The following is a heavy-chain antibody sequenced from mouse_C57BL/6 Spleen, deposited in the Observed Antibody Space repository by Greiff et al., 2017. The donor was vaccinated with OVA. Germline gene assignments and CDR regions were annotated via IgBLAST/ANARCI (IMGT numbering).Heavy chain of an antibody. J-gene: IGHJ4*01. Sequence: ESGPGLVKPSQSLSLTCSVTGYSITSGYYWNWIRQFPGNKLEWMGYISYDGSNNYNPSLKNRISITRDTSKNQFFLKLNSVTTEDTATYYCARDLRVYAMDYWGQGTSVTVSS. CDR1: GYSITSGYY. CDR3: ARDLRVYAMDY. CDR2: ISYDGSN. V-gene: IGHV3-6*01.